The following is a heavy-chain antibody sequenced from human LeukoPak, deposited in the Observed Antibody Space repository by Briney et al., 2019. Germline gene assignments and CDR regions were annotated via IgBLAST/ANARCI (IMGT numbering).Heavy chain of an antibody. V-gene: IGHV3-48*03. Sequence: LRQATATYGFKFSSLDMNRVPQTTRKGREWDSYISSIGTTIYYADSVKGRFTISRDNAKNSLHLQVNSLRAEDTAVYYCARDGTYCSGGSCYPVHTDYWGQGTLVTVSS. CDR2: ISSIGTTI. CDR3: ARDGTYCSGGSCYPVHTDY. CDR1: GFKFSSLD. J-gene: IGHJ4*02. D-gene: IGHD2-15*01.